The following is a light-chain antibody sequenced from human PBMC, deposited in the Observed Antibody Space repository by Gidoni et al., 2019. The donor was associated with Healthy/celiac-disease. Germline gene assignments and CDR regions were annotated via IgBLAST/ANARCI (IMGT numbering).Light chain of an antibody. CDR3: QQYNSYSRS. CDR1: QSISSW. J-gene: IGKJ2*04. CDR2: KAS. Sequence: DIQMTQSPSTLPASVGDRVTITCRASQSISSWWAWYQQKPGKAPKRLIYKASSLESGVPSRFSGSGSGTEYTLTISSLQPDDFATYYCQQYNSYSRSFGQGTKLEIK. V-gene: IGKV1-5*03.